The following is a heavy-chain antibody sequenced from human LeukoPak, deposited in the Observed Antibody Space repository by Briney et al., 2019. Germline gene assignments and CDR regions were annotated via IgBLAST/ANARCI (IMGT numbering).Heavy chain of an antibody. CDR3: AKDLGIAVAGTFDY. V-gene: IGHV3-23*01. CDR2: ISASASST. Sequence: GGSLRLSCVASGFTFSSYAMSWVRQAPGKGLEWVSGISASASSTVYADSVKGRFTISRDNSKNTLYLQMNSLRAEDTAVYYCAKDLGIAVAGTFDYWGQGTLVTVSS. CDR1: GFTFSSYA. J-gene: IGHJ4*02. D-gene: IGHD6-19*01.